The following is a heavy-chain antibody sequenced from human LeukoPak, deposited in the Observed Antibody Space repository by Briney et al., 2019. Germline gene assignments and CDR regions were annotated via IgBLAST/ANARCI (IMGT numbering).Heavy chain of an antibody. Sequence: GSLRLSCAASGFTFSTYWMNWVRQAPGKGLEWVADIKPDGSHVSYVDSVKGRFSISRDNAQNSLYLQVSSLRAEDTAIYYCAREGRLLGAFDVWGQGTMVTVSS. J-gene: IGHJ3*01. CDR2: IKPDGSHV. CDR3: AREGRLLGAFDV. CDR1: GFTFSTYW. V-gene: IGHV3-7*01.